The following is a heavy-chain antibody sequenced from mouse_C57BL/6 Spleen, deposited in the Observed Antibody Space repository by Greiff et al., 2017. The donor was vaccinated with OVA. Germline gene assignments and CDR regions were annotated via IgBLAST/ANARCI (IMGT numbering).Heavy chain of an antibody. CDR2: IDPSDSYT. D-gene: IGHD3-3*01. CDR1: GYTFTSYW. CDR3: ARGRFLRHFDV. J-gene: IGHJ1*03. V-gene: IGHV1-69*01. Sequence: QVQLQQPGAELVMPGASVKLSCKASGYTFTSYWMHWVKQRPGQGLEWIGEIDPSDSYTNYNQKFKGKSTLTVDKSSSTAYMQLSSLTSEDSAFYYWARGRFLRHFDVWGTGTTVTVSS.